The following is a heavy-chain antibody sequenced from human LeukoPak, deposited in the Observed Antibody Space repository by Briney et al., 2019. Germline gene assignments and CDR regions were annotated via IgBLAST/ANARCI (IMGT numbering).Heavy chain of an antibody. V-gene: IGHV4-59*01. J-gene: IGHJ4*02. D-gene: IGHD3-22*01. CDR1: GGSISSYY. Sequence: SETLSLTCTVSGGSISSYYWSWIRQPPGKGLEWIGYIYYSGSTNYNPSLKSRVTISVDTSKNQFSLKLSSVTAADTAVYYCARTVWGYYSNFDYWGQGTLVTVPS. CDR3: ARTVWGYYSNFDY. CDR2: IYYSGST.